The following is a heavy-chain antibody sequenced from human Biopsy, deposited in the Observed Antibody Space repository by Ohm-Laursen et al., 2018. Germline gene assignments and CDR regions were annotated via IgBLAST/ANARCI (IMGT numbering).Heavy chain of an antibody. CDR2: IIPMFGTA. Sequence: SSVKVSCKAPEGTFSNYGVNWVRQALGQGLEWMGGIIPMFGTANYAQMFQGRVTISADESTSTSYMELSSLTTEDTAIYYCARGPHSGSHSCFDYWGRGTLVTVSS. D-gene: IGHD1-26*01. CDR3: ARGPHSGSHSCFDY. J-gene: IGHJ4*02. V-gene: IGHV1-69*01. CDR1: EGTFSNYG.